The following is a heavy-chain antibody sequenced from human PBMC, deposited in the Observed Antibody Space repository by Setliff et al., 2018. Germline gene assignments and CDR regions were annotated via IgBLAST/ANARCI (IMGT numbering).Heavy chain of an antibody. J-gene: IGHJ2*01. D-gene: IGHD6-19*01. Sequence: PSETMSPTCAVSGYSISSGYYWGGIRQPPGKGLEWIGSISHSGSTYYNPSLKSRVTISIDTSKMQLSLELSSVTAADTAVYYCARGAKGVQWPLYWYFDLWGRGTLVTVSS. CDR2: ISHSGST. CDR3: ARGAKGVQWPLYWYFDL. CDR1: GYSISSGYY. V-gene: IGHV4-38-2*01.